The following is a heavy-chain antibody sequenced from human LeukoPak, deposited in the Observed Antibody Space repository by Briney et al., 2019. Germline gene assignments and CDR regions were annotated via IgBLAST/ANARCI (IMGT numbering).Heavy chain of an antibody. CDR1: GYTFTGYY. Sequence: ASVKVSCKASGYTFTGYYMHWVRQAPGQGLEWMGWINPNSGGTNYAQKFQGRVTMTRDTSISTAYMELSRVRSGDTAVYYCARARAGFPAFDIWGQGTMVTVSS. CDR3: ARARAGFPAFDI. D-gene: IGHD3-10*01. J-gene: IGHJ3*02. V-gene: IGHV1-2*02. CDR2: INPNSGGT.